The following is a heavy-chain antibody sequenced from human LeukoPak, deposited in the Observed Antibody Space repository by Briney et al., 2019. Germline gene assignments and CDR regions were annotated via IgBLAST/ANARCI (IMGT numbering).Heavy chain of an antibody. Sequence: PSETLSLTCTVSGASISSTNYYWNWIRLPAGKRLEWVGRIYTSGSTDYNPSLRSRVTISVDTSKNQFSLKLSSVTAADTAVYYCARTSHYYDSSGFDFDYWGQGTLVTVSS. CDR1: GASISSTNYY. V-gene: IGHV4-61*02. CDR3: ARTSHYYDSSGFDFDY. J-gene: IGHJ4*02. CDR2: IYTSGST. D-gene: IGHD3-22*01.